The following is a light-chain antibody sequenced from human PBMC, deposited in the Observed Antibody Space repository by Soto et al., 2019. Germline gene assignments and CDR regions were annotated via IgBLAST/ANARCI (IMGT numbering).Light chain of an antibody. J-gene: IGKJ4*01. CDR1: QSVSSSN. CDR3: QQYGSSPLT. Sequence: EIVLTQSPGTLSLPPGERATLSCRASQSVSSSNLAWYQQKPGQPPRLLIYGASSRATGIPDRFSGSGPGTDFTLTISRLEPEDFAVYFCQQYGSSPLTFGGGTKVDIK. V-gene: IGKV3-20*01. CDR2: GAS.